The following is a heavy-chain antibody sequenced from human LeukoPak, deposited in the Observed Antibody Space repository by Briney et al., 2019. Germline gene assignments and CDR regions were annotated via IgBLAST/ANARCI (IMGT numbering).Heavy chain of an antibody. D-gene: IGHD4-23*01. V-gene: IGHV1-18*01. J-gene: IGHJ4*02. Sequence: ASVKVSCKASGYTFTSYGISWVRQAPGQGLEWMGWIGAYNGNTNYAQKLQGRVTMTTDTSTSTAYMELRSLRSDDTAVYYCARAPPRRTVVTPTDYWGQGTLVTVSS. CDR2: IGAYNGNT. CDR3: ARAPPRRTVVTPTDY. CDR1: GYTFTSYG.